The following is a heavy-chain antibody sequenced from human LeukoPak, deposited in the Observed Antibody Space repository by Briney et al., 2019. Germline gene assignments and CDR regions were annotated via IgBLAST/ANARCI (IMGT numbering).Heavy chain of an antibody. D-gene: IGHD3-9*01. J-gene: IGHJ3*02. CDR3: ARSYDILTGYSAFDX. CDR1: GGSSSGYY. CDR2: IYHSGST. Sequence: SETLSLTCTVSGGSSSGYYWGWIRQPPGKGLEWIGSIYHSGSTYYNPSLKSRVTISVDTSKNQFSLKLSSVTAADTAVYYCARSYDILTGYSAFDXXXQGTMVTVSS. V-gene: IGHV4-38-2*02.